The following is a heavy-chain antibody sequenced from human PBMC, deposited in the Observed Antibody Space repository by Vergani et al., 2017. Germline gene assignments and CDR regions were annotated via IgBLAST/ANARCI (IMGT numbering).Heavy chain of an antibody. CDR3: ATGAGPFDI. CDR2: LCPSGST. CDR1: GAPISYWC. J-gene: IGHJ4*02. V-gene: IGHV4-4*07. D-gene: IGHD7-27*01. Sequence: QLQMQKSGPGLLKTSETLSLTCSASGAPISYWCWSWLRQPAGKGLEWIGRLCPSGSTNYKPSLKSRVTMSIDTSKNQFSLKLTSVTAADTAVYYCATGAGPFDIWGQGTLVTVSS.